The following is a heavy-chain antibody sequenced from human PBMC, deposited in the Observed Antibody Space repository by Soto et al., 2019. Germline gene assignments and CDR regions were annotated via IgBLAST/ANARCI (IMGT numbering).Heavy chain of an antibody. D-gene: IGHD4-17*01. CDR1: GGSISSYY. Sequence: SETLSLTCTVSGGSISSYYWSWIRQPAGKGLEWIGRIYTSGSTNYNPSLKSRVTMSVDTSKNQFSLKLSSVTAADTAVYYCARDLPLGLYGGPYFDYWGQGTLVTVS. CDR2: IYTSGST. V-gene: IGHV4-4*07. CDR3: ARDLPLGLYGGPYFDY. J-gene: IGHJ4*02.